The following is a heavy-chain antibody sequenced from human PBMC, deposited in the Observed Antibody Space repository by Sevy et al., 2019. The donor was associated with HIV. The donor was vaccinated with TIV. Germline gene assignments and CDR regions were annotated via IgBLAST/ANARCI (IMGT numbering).Heavy chain of an antibody. D-gene: IGHD6-6*01. J-gene: IGHJ4*02. CDR3: ARDQAESSSTGGLDS. CDR2: IYYSGSA. Sequence: SETLSLTCSVSGASVSSGSFFWTWIRQAPGKGLEWIGYIYYSGSANYNPSLKSRVTFSVDTSKNQFSLKLRSVTAADTAVYYCARDQAESSSTGGLDSWGPGALVTVSS. V-gene: IGHV4-61*01. CDR1: GASVSSGSFF.